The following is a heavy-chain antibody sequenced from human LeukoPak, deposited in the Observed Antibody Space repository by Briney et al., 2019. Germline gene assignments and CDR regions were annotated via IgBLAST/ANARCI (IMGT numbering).Heavy chain of an antibody. D-gene: IGHD5-12*01. J-gene: IGHJ6*02. CDR2: ISAYNGNT. CDR1: GYTFTSYG. CDR3: ARESGYHHNYYYYYGMDV. Sequence: ASVKVSCKASGYTFTSYGISWVRPAPGQGLEWMGWISAYNGNTNYAQKLQGRVTMTTDTSTSTAYLELRSLRSDDTAVYYCARESGYHHNYYYYYGMDVWGQGTTVTVSS. V-gene: IGHV1-18*01.